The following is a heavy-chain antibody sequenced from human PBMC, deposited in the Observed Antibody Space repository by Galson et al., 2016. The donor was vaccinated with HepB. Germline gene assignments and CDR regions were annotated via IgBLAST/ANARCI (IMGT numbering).Heavy chain of an antibody. CDR1: GASISGSS. CDR3: ARHSGAGSYPLDY. J-gene: IGHJ4*02. V-gene: IGHV4-59*01. D-gene: IGHD3-10*01. Sequence: ETLSLTCTVSGASISGSSWSWIRQPPGKGLEWIGYISHIGINKYNPSLNSRVTISADMSRDQFSLKLSSVTAADTGVYYCARHSGAGSYPLDYWGLGNLGTVSS. CDR2: ISHIGIN.